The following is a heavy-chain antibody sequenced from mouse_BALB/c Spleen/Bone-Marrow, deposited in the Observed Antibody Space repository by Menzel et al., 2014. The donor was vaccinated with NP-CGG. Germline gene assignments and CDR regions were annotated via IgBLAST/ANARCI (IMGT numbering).Heavy chain of an antibody. CDR1: GYTFTDFA. V-gene: IGHV1S137*01. CDR3: ARGGASGLYYYAMDY. CDR2: ISPYYVDG. Sequence: QVQLQQSGAELVRPGVSVKISCKGSGYTFTDFAIHWVKQSHTKSLAWIGVISPYYVDGGYNQKFMGKATMTIDRSSSTAYMELARPTSEDSAIYYCARGGASGLYYYAMDYWGQGTSVTVSS. D-gene: IGHD3-1*01. J-gene: IGHJ4*01.